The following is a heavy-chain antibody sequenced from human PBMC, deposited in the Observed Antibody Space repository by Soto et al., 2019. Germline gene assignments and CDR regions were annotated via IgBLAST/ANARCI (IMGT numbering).Heavy chain of an antibody. CDR1: GFTFSSYA. D-gene: IGHD2-15*01. CDR3: AKEAMYCSGGSCYRGFDI. CDR2: ISGSGGST. Sequence: EVQLLESGGGLVQPGGSLRLSCAASGFTFSSYAMSWVRHAPEKGLEWVSAISGSGGSTYYADSVKGRFTISRDNAKNTLYLQMNSLRAEDTAVDYWAKEAMYCSGGSCYRGFDIWGQGTMVTVSS. V-gene: IGHV3-23*01. J-gene: IGHJ3*02.